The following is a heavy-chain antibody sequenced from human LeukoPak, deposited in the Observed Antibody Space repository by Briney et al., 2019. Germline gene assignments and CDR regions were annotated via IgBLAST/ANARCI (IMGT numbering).Heavy chain of an antibody. Sequence: GGSLRLSCAASGFTFSSYWMHWVRQAPGKGLVWVSRINSDGSSTSYADSVKGRFTISRDNAKNTLYLQMNSLRAEYRAGYYCARAPPAVEMATNFDYWGQGTLVTVSS. CDR2: INSDGSST. CDR3: ARAPPAVEMATNFDY. CDR1: GFTFSSYW. J-gene: IGHJ4*02. V-gene: IGHV3-74*01. D-gene: IGHD5-24*01.